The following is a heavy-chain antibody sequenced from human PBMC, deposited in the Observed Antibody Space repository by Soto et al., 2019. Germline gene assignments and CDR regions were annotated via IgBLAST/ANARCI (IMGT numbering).Heavy chain of an antibody. D-gene: IGHD2-15*01. J-gene: IGHJ4*02. V-gene: IGHV3-23*01. CDR2: VSGSGGST. CDR3: AKPNRHCSGGSCYLDYFDY. Sequence: GGSLRLSCAASGFTFSNYAMNWVRQAPGKGLEWVSTVSGSGGSTYYADSVKGRFTISRDNSENTLYLQMNSLRAEDTAVYYCAKPNRHCSGGSCYLDYFDYWGQGTLVTVSS. CDR1: GFTFSNYA.